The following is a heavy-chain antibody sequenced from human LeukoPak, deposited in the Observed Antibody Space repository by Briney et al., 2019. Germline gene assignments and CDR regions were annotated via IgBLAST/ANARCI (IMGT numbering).Heavy chain of an antibody. D-gene: IGHD1-26*01. Sequence: SETLSLTCAVYGESLSGYHWSWIRQPPGNGLEWIGEINYSGSTNYNPSLKSRVTISVDTSKNQFSLKLSSVTAADTAVYYCARGAKLQVGATRAKDYWGQGTLVTVSS. V-gene: IGHV4-34*01. CDR3: ARGAKLQVGATRAKDY. CDR2: INYSGST. J-gene: IGHJ4*02. CDR1: GESLSGYH.